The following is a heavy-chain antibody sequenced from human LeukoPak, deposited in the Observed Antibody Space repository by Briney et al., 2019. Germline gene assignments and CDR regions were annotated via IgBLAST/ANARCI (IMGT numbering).Heavy chain of an antibody. V-gene: IGHV3-21*01. CDR3: ARDSSSSNYYYNVDV. J-gene: IGHJ6*03. Sequence: GGSLRLSCAASGFTLSTYTMSWVRQAPGTGLEWVSSISSSSIYIYYADSVEGRFTISRDNAEDSLYLQMNSLRAEDSAIYYCARDSSSSNYYYNVDVWGNGTTVTVSS. CDR2: ISSSSIYI. D-gene: IGHD6-13*01. CDR1: GFTLSTYT.